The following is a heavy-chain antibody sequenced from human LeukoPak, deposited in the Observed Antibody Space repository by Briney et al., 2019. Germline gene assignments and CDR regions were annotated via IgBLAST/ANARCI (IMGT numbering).Heavy chain of an antibody. Sequence: ASVKVSCKASGYTFTGYYMHWVRQVPGQGLEWMGWINPNSGGTNYAQKFQGWVTMTRDTSISTAYMELSRLRSDDTAVYYCARGKQWELPDLDYWGQGTLVTVSS. CDR2: INPNSGGT. CDR1: GYTFTGYY. V-gene: IGHV1-2*04. D-gene: IGHD1-26*01. CDR3: ARGKQWELPDLDY. J-gene: IGHJ4*02.